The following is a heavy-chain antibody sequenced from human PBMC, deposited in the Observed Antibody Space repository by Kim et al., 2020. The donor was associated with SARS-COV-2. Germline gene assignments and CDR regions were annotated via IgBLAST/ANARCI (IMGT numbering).Heavy chain of an antibody. D-gene: IGHD3-22*01. V-gene: IGHV3-15*01. CDR3: TTEAITMIVVVITTGFQH. CDR1: GFTFSNAW. CDR2: IKSKTDGGTT. J-gene: IGHJ1*01. Sequence: GGSLRLSCAASGFTFSNAWMSWVRQAPGKGLEWVGRIKSKTDGGTTDYAAPVKGRFTISRDDSKNTLYLQMNSLKTEDTAVYYCTTEAITMIVVVITTGFQHWGQGTLVTVSS.